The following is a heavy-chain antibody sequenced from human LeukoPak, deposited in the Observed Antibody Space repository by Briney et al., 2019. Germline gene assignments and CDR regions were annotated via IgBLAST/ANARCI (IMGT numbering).Heavy chain of an antibody. CDR2: ISGSGGST. D-gene: IGHD3-10*01. V-gene: IGHV3-23*01. CDR3: AKDSRYGSGNEY. Sequence: GGSLRLSCAASGFTFSSYAMSWVRQAPGKGLEWVSPISGSGGSTYYADSVKGRFTISRDNSKNTLYLQMNSLRAEDTAVYYCAKDSRYGSGNEYWGQGTLVSVSS. CDR1: GFTFSSYA. J-gene: IGHJ4*02.